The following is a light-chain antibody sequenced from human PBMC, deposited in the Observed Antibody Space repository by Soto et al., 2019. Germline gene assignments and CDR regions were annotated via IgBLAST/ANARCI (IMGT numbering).Light chain of an antibody. CDR3: GTWDSNTRV. V-gene: IGLV4-60*02. Sequence: QLVLTQSSSASASLGSSVKLTCTLSSGHSSYIIAWHQQQPGKAPRYLMKLEGSGSYSKGSGVPDRFSGSSSGADRYLTISTLQFEDEADYYCGTWDSNTRVFGGGTKLTVL. CDR1: SGHSSYI. J-gene: IGLJ3*02. CDR2: LEGSGSY.